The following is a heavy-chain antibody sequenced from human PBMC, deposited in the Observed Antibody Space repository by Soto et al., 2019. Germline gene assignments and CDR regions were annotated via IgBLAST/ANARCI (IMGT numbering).Heavy chain of an antibody. CDR1: GFTFSSYA. Sequence: GSLRLSCAASGFTFSSYAMSWVRQAPGKGLEWVSAISGSGGSTYYADSVKGRFTISRDNSKNTLYLQMSSLRAEDTAVYYCAKDLGGITIFGVVRNWGQGTTVTVSS. V-gene: IGHV3-23*01. CDR3: AKDLGGITIFGVVRN. CDR2: ISGSGGST. J-gene: IGHJ6*02. D-gene: IGHD3-3*01.